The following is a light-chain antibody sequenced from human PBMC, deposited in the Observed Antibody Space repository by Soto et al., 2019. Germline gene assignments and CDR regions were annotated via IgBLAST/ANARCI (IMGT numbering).Light chain of an antibody. CDR1: RSNIGKNF. V-gene: IGLV1-51*01. J-gene: IGLJ2*01. CDR3: ATWDTDLGTGEVV. CDR2: DNS. Sequence: QSVLTQPPSLSAAPGQKVTISCSGARSNIGKNFVSWYQHLPGTAPKLLIYDNSQRPSGIPDRFSGSKSGTSATLGITGLQTWDEADYYCATWDTDLGTGEVVLGGGTKLTVL.